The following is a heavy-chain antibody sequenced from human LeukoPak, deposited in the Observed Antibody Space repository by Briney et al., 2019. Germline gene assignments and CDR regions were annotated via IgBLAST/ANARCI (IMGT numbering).Heavy chain of an antibody. CDR1: GGTFSSYA. J-gene: IGHJ4*02. CDR2: IIPIFGTA. V-gene: IGHV1-69*01. CDR3: ARDFFMAGIVGATTWILPDY. D-gene: IGHD1-26*01. Sequence: SVKVSCKASGGTFSSYAISWVRQAPGQGLEWMGGIIPIFGTANYAQKFQGRVTITADESTSTAYMELSSLRSEDTAVYYCARDFFMAGIVGATTWILPDYWGQGTLVTVSS.